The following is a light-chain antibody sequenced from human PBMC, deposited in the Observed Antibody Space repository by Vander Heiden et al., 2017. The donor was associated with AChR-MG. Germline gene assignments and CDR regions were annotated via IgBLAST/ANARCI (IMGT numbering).Light chain of an antibody. V-gene: IGKV1-9*01. CDR1: QGIENS. CDR2: AIS. J-gene: IGKJ4*01. CDR3: QQSNAYPIT. Sequence: DIPLTHSPSFLSASPGARVTLTCGARQGIENSLAWYQQKSGRAPRLLIYAISTVQSGVPSRFSGGGSGTEFSLTISSLQPDDLATYYCQQSNAYPITFGGGTRVGIK.